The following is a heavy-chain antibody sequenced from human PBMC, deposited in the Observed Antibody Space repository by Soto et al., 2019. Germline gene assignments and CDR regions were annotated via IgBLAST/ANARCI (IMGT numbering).Heavy chain of an antibody. V-gene: IGHV4-39*01. CDR2: IYYSGST. CDR1: GGSISSSSYY. Sequence: QLQLQESGPGLVKPSETLSLTCTVSGGSISSSSYYWGWIRQPPGKGLEWIGSIYYSGSTYYNPSLKRRVAISVDTSKNQSSLQLSFVIAADTAVYYCASHYDSSGYIDYWGQGTLVSVSS. D-gene: IGHD3-22*01. CDR3: ASHYDSSGYIDY. J-gene: IGHJ4*02.